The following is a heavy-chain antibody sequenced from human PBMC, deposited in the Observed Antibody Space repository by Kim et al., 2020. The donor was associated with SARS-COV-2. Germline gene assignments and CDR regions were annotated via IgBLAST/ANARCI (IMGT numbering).Heavy chain of an antibody. D-gene: IGHD6-13*01. CDR1: GFTFSSYA. CDR3: ARETGYSSSWYASYYFD. V-gene: IGHV3-30*04. Sequence: GGSLRLSCAASGFTFSSYAMHWVRQAPGKGLEWVAVISYDGSNKYYADSVKGRFTISRDNSKNTLYLQMNSLRAEDTAVYYCARETGYSSSWYASYYFD. J-gene: IGHJ4*01. CDR2: ISYDGSNK.